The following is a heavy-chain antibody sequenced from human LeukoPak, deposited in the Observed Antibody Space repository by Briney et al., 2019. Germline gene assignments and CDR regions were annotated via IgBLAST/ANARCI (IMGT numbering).Heavy chain of an antibody. V-gene: IGHV3-30*01. D-gene: IGHD2-15*01. J-gene: IGHJ4*02. Sequence: GGSLRLSCGASGFTFSNYAMAWVRQAPGKGLEWVAVISYHGSDKHYADSVKGRFTISRDNSKNTLYLQMNSLRPEDTAVYYCARDDIGYCSGGSCSAIDYWGQGALVTVSS. CDR1: GFTFSNYA. CDR3: ARDDIGYCSGGSCSAIDY. CDR2: ISYHGSDK.